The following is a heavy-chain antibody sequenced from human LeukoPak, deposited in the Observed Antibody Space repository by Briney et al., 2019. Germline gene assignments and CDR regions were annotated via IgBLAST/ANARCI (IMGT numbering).Heavy chain of an antibody. CDR2: SSTSGSIT. CDR3: ARDISSGQKTVDY. D-gene: IGHD6-19*01. J-gene: IGHJ4*02. V-gene: IGHV3-11*04. CDR1: GFTFSDYY. Sequence: PGGSLRLSCAASGFTFSDYYMSWIRQAPGKGLQWLAYSSTSGSITYYADSVNGRFTISRDNAKNSLYLQMNSLRAEDTAVYYCARDISSGQKTVDYWGQGTLVTVSS.